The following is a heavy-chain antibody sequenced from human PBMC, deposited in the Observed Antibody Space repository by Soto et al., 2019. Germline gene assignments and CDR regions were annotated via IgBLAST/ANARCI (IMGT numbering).Heavy chain of an antibody. CDR3: ARRRGGFGSNPFFDY. D-gene: IGHD2-15*01. Sequence: GGSLRLSCAASGFTFSDYYMNWVRQAPGKGLEWVSLISSSGSTIYYADSVKGRFTISRDIAENSLFLQMNSLRAEDTAVYYCARRRGGFGSNPFFDYWGQGTLVTVSS. V-gene: IGHV3-11*01. J-gene: IGHJ4*02. CDR2: ISSSGSTI. CDR1: GFTFSDYY.